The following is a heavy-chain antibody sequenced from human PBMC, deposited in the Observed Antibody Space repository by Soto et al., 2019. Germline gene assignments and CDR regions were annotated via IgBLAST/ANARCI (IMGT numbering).Heavy chain of an antibody. Sequence: QVQLVQSGAEVKRPGSSVKVSCKASGDTFTFYSINWVREAPGIGLEWMGRINPILSMSNYAQRFQGRVTMTADKSTSTAYMELSSLRSEDTATYYCASSSGSGYRAFDYWGQGALVTVSS. J-gene: IGHJ4*02. CDR2: INPILSMS. CDR1: GDTFTFYS. V-gene: IGHV1-69*02. CDR3: ASSSGSGYRAFDY. D-gene: IGHD3-10*01.